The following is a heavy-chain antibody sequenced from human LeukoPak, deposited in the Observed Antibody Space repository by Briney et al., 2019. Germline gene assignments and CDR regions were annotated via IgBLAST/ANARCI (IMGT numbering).Heavy chain of an antibody. J-gene: IGHJ4*02. Sequence: PSETLSLTCTVSDGSISSRTFYWGWIRQHPGRGLEWIGSIKSGDTTYYNASLKSRVTMFVDTSKKQVSLEVSSVTAADTAVYYCARQRAWFEEWAFDYWGRGTLVTVSS. V-gene: IGHV4-39*01. CDR3: ARQRAWFEEWAFDY. CDR1: DGSISSRTFY. D-gene: IGHD3-10*01. CDR2: IKSGDTT.